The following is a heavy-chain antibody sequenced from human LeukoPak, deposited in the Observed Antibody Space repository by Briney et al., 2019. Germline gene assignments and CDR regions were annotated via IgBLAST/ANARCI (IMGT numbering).Heavy chain of an antibody. D-gene: IGHD6-13*01. CDR2: MYDTGRT. Sequence: SETLSLTCTVSGGSISNYHWSWIRQPPGRGLEWIGYMYDTGRTDYKHNPSLKSRVTTSLDTSKNHFSLNLTSVTAADTAVYYCARAITAAGIFDHWGQGALVTVSS. V-gene: IGHV4-59*12. J-gene: IGHJ4*02. CDR3: ARAITAAGIFDH. CDR1: GGSISNYH.